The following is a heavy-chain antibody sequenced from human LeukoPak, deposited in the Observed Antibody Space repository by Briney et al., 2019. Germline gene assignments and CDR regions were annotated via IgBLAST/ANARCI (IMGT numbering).Heavy chain of an antibody. V-gene: IGHV4-31*03. J-gene: IGHJ6*02. CDR2: IYYSGST. CDR1: GGSISSGGYY. D-gene: IGHD6-13*01. Sequence: SETLSLTCTVSGGSISSGGYYWSWIRQHPGKGLEWIGYIYYSGSTYYNPSLKSRVTISVDTSKNQSSLKLSSVTAADTAVYYCARNKSAESGRQQLEDYYGMDVWGQGTTVTVSS. CDR3: ARNKSAESGRQQLEDYYGMDV.